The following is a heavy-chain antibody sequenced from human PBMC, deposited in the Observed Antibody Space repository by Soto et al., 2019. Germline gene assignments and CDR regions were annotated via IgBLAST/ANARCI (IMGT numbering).Heavy chain of an antibody. Sequence: QVQLVESGGGVVQPGRSLRLSCAASGFTFSSYGMHWVRQAPGTGLECVAVIWYDGSNKYSADSVKGRFTISRDNSKNTLYLQMNSLRAEDTAVDYCARGYDFWSGYYYGMDVWGQGTTVTVSA. J-gene: IGHJ6*01. CDR3: ARGYDFWSGYYYGMDV. CDR1: GFTFSSYG. CDR2: IWYDGSNK. D-gene: IGHD3-3*01. V-gene: IGHV3-33*01.